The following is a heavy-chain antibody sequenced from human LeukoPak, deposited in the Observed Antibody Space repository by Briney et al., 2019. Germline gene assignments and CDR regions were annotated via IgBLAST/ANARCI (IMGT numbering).Heavy chain of an antibody. CDR3: AREGDVVVVAATPDY. CDR2: ISSSSSYI. CDR1: GFTFSSYS. J-gene: IGHJ4*02. V-gene: IGHV3-21*01. Sequence: GGSLRLSCAASGFTFSSYSMNWVRQAPGKGLEWVSSISSSSSYIYYADSVKGRFTISRDNAKNSLYLQMNSLRAEDTAVYYCAREGDVVVVAATPDYWGQGTLVTVSS. D-gene: IGHD2-15*01.